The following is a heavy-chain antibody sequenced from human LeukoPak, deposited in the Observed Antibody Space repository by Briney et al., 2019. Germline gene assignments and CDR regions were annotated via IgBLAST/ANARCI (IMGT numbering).Heavy chain of an antibody. Sequence: PGGSLRLSCAVSGFSFDDYAMHWIRQVPGKGLEWVSAISGSGGSTYYADSVKGRFTISRDNSKNTLYLQMNSLRAEDTAVYYCALRRDGYKGFDYWGQGTLVTVSS. CDR1: GFSFDDYA. CDR2: ISGSGGST. CDR3: ALRRDGYKGFDY. D-gene: IGHD5-24*01. J-gene: IGHJ4*02. V-gene: IGHV3-23*01.